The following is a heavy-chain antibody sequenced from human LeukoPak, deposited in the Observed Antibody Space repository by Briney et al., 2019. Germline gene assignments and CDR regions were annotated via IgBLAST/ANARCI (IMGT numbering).Heavy chain of an antibody. V-gene: IGHV4-39*01. D-gene: IGHD3-22*01. Sequence: PSETLSLTCTVSGGSISSSTYYWGWIRQPPGKGVEWIGSIYYRGSTYYNPSLKSRVTISVDTAKNHFSLKLSSETAADTAVYYCARQDYDSSGYYSLNYFDYXGQGTLVTVSS. CDR3: ARQDYDSSGYYSLNYFDY. CDR1: GGSISSSTYY. J-gene: IGHJ4*02. CDR2: IYYRGST.